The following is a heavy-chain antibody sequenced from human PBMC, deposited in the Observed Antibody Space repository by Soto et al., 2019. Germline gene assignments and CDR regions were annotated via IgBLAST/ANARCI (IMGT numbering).Heavy chain of an antibody. CDR3: ARFQAVEDYGDLPKPGG. V-gene: IGHV3-74*01. CDR1: GFTFSSYW. J-gene: IGHJ4*02. Sequence: GGSLRLSCAASGFTFSSYWMHWVRQAPGKGLVWVSRINSDGSSTSYADTVKGRFTISRDNAKNTLYLQMNSLRAEDTAVFYCARFQAVEDYGDLPKPGGWGQGTLVTASS. CDR2: INSDGSST. D-gene: IGHD4-17*01.